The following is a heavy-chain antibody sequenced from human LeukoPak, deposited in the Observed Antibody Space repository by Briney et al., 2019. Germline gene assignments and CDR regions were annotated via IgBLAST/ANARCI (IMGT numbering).Heavy chain of an antibody. J-gene: IGHJ4*02. V-gene: IGHV1-18*04. CDR3: ARGLYSSSWSHQYYFDY. Sequence: GASVKVSCKASGYTFTSYGISWVRQAPGQGLEWMGWISAYNGNTNYAQKLQGRVTMTTDISTSTAYMELRSLRSDDTAVYYCARGLYSSSWSHQYYFDYWGQGTLVTVSS. CDR1: GYTFTSYG. D-gene: IGHD6-13*01. CDR2: ISAYNGNT.